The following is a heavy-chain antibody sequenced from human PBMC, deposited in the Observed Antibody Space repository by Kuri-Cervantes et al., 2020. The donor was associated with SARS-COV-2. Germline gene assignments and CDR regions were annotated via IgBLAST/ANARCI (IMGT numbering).Heavy chain of an antibody. CDR1: GFTFSSYS. CDR2: ISSSSSYI. CDR3: ARDLRSGWFEGAFDI. D-gene: IGHD6-19*01. V-gene: IGHV3-21*01. J-gene: IGHJ3*02. Sequence: LSLTCAASGFTFSSYSMNWVRQAPGKGLEWASSISSSSSYIYYADSVKGRFTVSRDDAKNSLYLQMNSLRAEDSAVYYCARDLRSGWFEGAFDIWGRGTMVTVSS.